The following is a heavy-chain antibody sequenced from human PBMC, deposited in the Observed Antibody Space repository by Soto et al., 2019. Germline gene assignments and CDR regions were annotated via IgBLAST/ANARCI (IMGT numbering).Heavy chain of an antibody. J-gene: IGHJ5*02. D-gene: IGHD3-10*01. Sequence: GGSLRLSCAASGLTVSNNYMSWVRQAPGKGLEWVSVIYSGGSTYYADSVKGRFTISRDNSKNPLYLQMNSLRAEDTAVYFCARTYYYHSGSFDPWGQGTLVTVSS. CDR3: ARTYYYHSGSFDP. V-gene: IGHV3-53*01. CDR1: GLTVSNNY. CDR2: IYSGGST.